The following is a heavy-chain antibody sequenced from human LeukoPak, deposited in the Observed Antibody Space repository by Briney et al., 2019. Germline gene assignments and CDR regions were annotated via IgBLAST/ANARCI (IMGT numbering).Heavy chain of an antibody. CDR2: IKQDGSEE. CDR3: ARGGGNYYDSSGPRFDY. J-gene: IGHJ4*02. CDR1: GFTFSSYW. D-gene: IGHD3-22*01. V-gene: IGHV3-7*01. Sequence: GGSLRLSCAASGFTFSSYWMSWVRQAPGKGLEWVANIKQDGSEEYYVDSVKGRFTISRDNAKNSLYLQMNSLRAEDTAVYYCARGGGNYYDSSGPRFDYWGQGTLVTVSS.